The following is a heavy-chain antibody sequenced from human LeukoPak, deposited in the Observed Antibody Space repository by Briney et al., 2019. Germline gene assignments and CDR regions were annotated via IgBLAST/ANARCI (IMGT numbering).Heavy chain of an antibody. J-gene: IGHJ4*02. CDR1: GFTFSNAW. Sequence: PGGSLRLSCAASGFTFSNAWMSWFRQAPGKGLEWVGRIKSNTDGGTTDYAAPVKGRFTVSRDDSKKTLYLQMNSLKTEDTAVYYCATEGLVPAAMGYWGQGTLVTVSS. V-gene: IGHV3-15*01. D-gene: IGHD2-2*01. CDR3: ATEGLVPAAMGY. CDR2: IKSNTDGGTT.